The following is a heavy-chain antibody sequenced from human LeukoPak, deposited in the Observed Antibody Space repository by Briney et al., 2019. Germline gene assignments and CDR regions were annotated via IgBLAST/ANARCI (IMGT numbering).Heavy chain of an antibody. CDR3: ARRRNYGGDSGGLDY. V-gene: IGHV4-4*07. CDR2: IYTSGST. J-gene: IGHJ4*02. Sequence: SETLSLTCTVSGGSISSYYWSWIRQPAGKGLEWIGRIYTSGSTNYNPSLKSRVTISVDTSKNQFSLNLSSVTAADTAVYYCARRRNYGGDSGGLDYWGQGTLVTVSS. D-gene: IGHD4-23*01. CDR1: GGSISSYY.